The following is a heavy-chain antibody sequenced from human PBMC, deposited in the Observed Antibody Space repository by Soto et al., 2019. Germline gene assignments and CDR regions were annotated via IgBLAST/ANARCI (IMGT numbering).Heavy chain of an antibody. CDR2: INPSSGRT. Sequence: SVKVSCKASGYTFTSYSMHWVRQAPGQGLEWMGIINPSSGRTSYAHNFQGRVTMTSDTSTSIVYMEMSSLKSEDTAVYYCARDHNFGFILYPXDVWGQGTTVTXS. V-gene: IGHV1-46*01. CDR1: GYTFTSYS. J-gene: IGHJ6*02. CDR3: ARDHNFGFILYPXDV. D-gene: IGHD2-15*01.